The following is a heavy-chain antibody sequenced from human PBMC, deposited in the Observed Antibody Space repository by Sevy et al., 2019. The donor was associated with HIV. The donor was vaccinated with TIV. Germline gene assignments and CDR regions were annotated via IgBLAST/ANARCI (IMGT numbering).Heavy chain of an antibody. CDR1: GFTFYNYG. CDR2: ISYDGKNE. J-gene: IGHJ4*02. V-gene: IGHV3-30*18. CDR3: AKDRSGSWSVDY. D-gene: IGHD6-13*01. Sequence: GSLRLSCTGSGFTFYNYGIHWVRQAPGKGLEWVTMISYDGKNENYADPVKGRFTISRDNSKNTVYLQMNSLRPDDTAIYYCAKDRSGSWSVDYWGQGTLVTVSS.